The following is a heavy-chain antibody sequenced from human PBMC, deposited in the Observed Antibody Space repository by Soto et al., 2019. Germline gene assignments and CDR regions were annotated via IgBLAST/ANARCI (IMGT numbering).Heavy chain of an antibody. J-gene: IGHJ4*02. Sequence: GGSLRLSCVASGLTVTGNYMSWVRQAPGKGLEWVSLIFADGDTFYAGSVKGRFTISRDTSKNTLYLQMNSLNAEDTAVYYCARRGYQYESSGYYPLFDYWGQGTVVTVSS. CDR3: ARRGYQYESSGYYPLFDY. D-gene: IGHD3-22*01. CDR1: GLTVTGNY. CDR2: IFADGDT. V-gene: IGHV3-53*01.